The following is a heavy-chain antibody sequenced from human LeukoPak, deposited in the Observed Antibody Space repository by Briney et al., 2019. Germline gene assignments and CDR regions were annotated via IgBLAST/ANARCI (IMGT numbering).Heavy chain of an antibody. CDR3: ANSGGGFWSGYYLYYFDY. D-gene: IGHD3-3*01. Sequence: PGGSLRLSCAASGFTFDDYAMHWVRQAPGKGLEWVSLISGDGGSTYYADSLKGRFTISRDNSKNSLYLQMNSLRTEDTALYYCANSGGGFWSGYYLYYFDYWGQGTLVTVSS. CDR1: GFTFDDYA. J-gene: IGHJ4*02. V-gene: IGHV3-43*02. CDR2: ISGDGGST.